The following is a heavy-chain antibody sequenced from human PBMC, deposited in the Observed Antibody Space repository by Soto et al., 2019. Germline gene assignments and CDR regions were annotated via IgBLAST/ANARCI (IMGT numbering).Heavy chain of an antibody. Sequence: EVQLLESGGGLVQPGGSLRLSCAASGFTFSSYAMSCVRQARGKGLEWVSAISGSGGSTYYAASVKGRFTITRDNSKITLYLQMNRLSAEDTAVYSCATPYDKRGTLDCWCQGTLVTFSS. CDR1: GFTFSSYA. V-gene: IGHV3-23*01. J-gene: IGHJ4*02. D-gene: IGHD3-22*01. CDR2: ISGSGGST. CDR3: ATPYDKRGTLDC.